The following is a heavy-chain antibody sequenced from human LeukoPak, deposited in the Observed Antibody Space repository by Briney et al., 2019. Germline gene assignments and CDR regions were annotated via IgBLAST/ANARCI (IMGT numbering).Heavy chain of an antibody. CDR3: AKKFMAAAGTEDAFDI. Sequence: TGGSLRLSCAASGFTFSSYAMSWVRQAPGKGLEWVSSISSSSSYIYYADSVKGRFTISRDNSKNTLYLQMNSLRAEDTAVYYCAKKFMAAAGTEDAFDIWGQGTMVTVSS. V-gene: IGHV3-21*01. D-gene: IGHD6-13*01. CDR2: ISSSSSYI. J-gene: IGHJ3*02. CDR1: GFTFSSYA.